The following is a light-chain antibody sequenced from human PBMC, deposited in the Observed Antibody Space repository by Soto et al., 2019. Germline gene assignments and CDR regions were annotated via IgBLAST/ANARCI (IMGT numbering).Light chain of an antibody. J-gene: IGLJ1*01. Sequence: QSVLTQPPSASGSAGQSVTISCTGTSSDVGVYNYVSWYQQHPGKAPKVMIYEVSKRPSGVPDRFSGSKSGSTASLTVSGLQAEDEAEYFCRSYAGRNNDNYLFGTGTKVTVL. CDR2: EVS. CDR3: RSYAGRNNDNYL. CDR1: SSDVGVYNY. V-gene: IGLV2-8*01.